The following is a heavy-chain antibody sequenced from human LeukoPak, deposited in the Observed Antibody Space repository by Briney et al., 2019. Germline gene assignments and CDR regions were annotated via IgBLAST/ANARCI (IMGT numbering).Heavy chain of an antibody. CDR1: GFTFSSYA. V-gene: IGHV3-64*01. J-gene: IGHJ1*01. D-gene: IGHD3-10*01. Sequence: PGGSLRLSCAASGFTFSSYAMHWVRQAPGKGLEYVSAISSNGGSTYYANSVKGRFTISRDNSKNTLYLQMNSLRAEDTAVYYCAASMVRGVIITAGFQHWGQGTLVTVSS. CDR3: AASMVRGVIITAGFQH. CDR2: ISSNGGST.